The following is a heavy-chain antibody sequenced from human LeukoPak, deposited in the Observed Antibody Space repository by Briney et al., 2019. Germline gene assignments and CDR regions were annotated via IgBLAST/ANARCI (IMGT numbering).Heavy chain of an antibody. CDR2: ISSSTSII. V-gene: IGHV3-48*02. D-gene: IGHD2-15*01. CDR3: ARDGGKGGNSDY. J-gene: IGHJ4*02. Sequence: GGSLRLSCAASGFTFSSYSMNWVRQAPGKGLQWVSYISSSTSIIYYADSVKGRFTISRDNARNSLYLQMNSLRDEDTAVYDCARDGGKGGNSDYWGQGTLVTVSS. CDR1: GFTFSSYS.